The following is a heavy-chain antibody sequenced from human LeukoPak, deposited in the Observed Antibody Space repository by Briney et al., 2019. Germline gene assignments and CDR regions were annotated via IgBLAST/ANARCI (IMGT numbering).Heavy chain of an antibody. D-gene: IGHD4/OR15-4a*01. CDR1: GYSFTSYW. CDR2: IYPGDSDT. V-gene: IGHV5-51*01. J-gene: IGHJ6*02. Sequence: GESLKISCKGSGYSFTSYWIGWVRQMPGKGLEWMGIIYPGDSDTRYSPSFQGQVTISADKSISTAYLQWSSLKASDTAMYYCASSCCEDYYGMDVWGQGTTVTVSS. CDR3: ASSCCEDYYGMDV.